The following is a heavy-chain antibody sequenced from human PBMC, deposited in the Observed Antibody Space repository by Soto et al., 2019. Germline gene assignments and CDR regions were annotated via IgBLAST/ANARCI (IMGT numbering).Heavy chain of an antibody. CDR1: GYIFTTYG. J-gene: IGHJ3*01. Sequence: QVQLVQSGTEVKKPGASVKVSCKASGYIFTTYGISWVRQAPGQGLEWMGWISANNGNTYYAQKFQGRVTMNTDTPRGTIYGEQRTLRSYNTLVIFWAEDFAFYSYSRGYGDFFDFWGKGTKVTVSS. CDR2: ISANNGNT. V-gene: IGHV1-18*01. CDR3: AEDFAFYSYSRGYGDFFDF. D-gene: IGHD3-22*01.